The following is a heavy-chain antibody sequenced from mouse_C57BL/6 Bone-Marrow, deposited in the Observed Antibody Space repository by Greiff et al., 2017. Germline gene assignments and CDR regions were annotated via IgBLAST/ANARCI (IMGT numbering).Heavy chain of an antibody. V-gene: IGHV1-58*01. CDR2: IYIGNGYT. Sequence: VQLKESGAELVRPGSSVKMSCKTSGYTFTSYGINWVKQRPGQGLEWIGYIYIGNGYTEYNEKFKGKATLTSDTSSSTAYMQLSSLTSEDSAIYFCARRNYSNYVEDAMDYWGQGTSVTVSS. D-gene: IGHD2-5*01. CDR3: ARRNYSNYVEDAMDY. J-gene: IGHJ4*01. CDR1: GYTFTSYG.